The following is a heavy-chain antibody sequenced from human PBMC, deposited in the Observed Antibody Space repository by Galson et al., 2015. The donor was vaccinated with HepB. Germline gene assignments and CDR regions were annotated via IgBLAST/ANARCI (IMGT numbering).Heavy chain of an antibody. Sequence: CAISGDSVSSNSAAWNWIRQSPSRGLEWLGRTYYRSKWYNDYALSVKSRIAINPDTSKNQFSLQLNSVTPEDTAVYYCTRDSESGFDPWGQGTLVTVSS. CDR3: TRDSESGFDP. CDR2: TYYRSKWYN. CDR1: GDSVSSNSAA. J-gene: IGHJ5*02. D-gene: IGHD3-3*01. V-gene: IGHV6-1*01.